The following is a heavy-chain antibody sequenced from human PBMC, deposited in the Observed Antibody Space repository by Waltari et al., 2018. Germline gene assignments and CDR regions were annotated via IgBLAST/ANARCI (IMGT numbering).Heavy chain of an antibody. V-gene: IGHV4-39*01. CDR2: MYYGGST. Sequence: QLQLQESGPGLVKASETLSLTCTVSGDSISSSSYYWGWVRQPPGKGLEWIGNMYYGGSTYYNPSLKSRVTISGDTSKSQFSLKLSSVTAADTSMYYCVRHARTTSGGKHFDHWGQGMLVTVSP. CDR3: VRHARTTSGGKHFDH. CDR1: GDSISSSSYY. D-gene: IGHD2-15*01. J-gene: IGHJ4*02.